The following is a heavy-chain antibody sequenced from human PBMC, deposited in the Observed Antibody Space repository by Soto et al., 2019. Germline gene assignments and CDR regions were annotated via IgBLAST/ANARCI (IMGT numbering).Heavy chain of an antibody. V-gene: IGHV3-43D*04. J-gene: IGHJ3*02. CDR1: GFTFDDYA. CDR3: AKDIRGYYDSSGSFGAFDI. CDR2: ISWDGGST. D-gene: IGHD3-22*01. Sequence: GGSLRLSCAASGFTFDDYAMHWVRQAPGKGLEWVSLISWDGGSTYYADSVKGRFTISRDNSKNSLYLQMNSLRAEDTALYYCAKDIRGYYDSSGSFGAFDIWGQGTMVTVSS.